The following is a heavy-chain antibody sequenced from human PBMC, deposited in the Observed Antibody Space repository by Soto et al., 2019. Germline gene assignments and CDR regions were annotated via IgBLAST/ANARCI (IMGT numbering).Heavy chain of an antibody. J-gene: IGHJ4*02. Sequence: HVQLQQWGAGLVKPSETLSLSCAVYGQSFSGHSWAWIRQPPGKGLEWIGEINESGSTYYNPSLKSRVTISTDTSKNQFSLKLTSVIAADTAAYFCARGSGIVALPGELEDVNYDYWGQGTLVNVSS. CDR1: GQSFSGHS. D-gene: IGHD1-1*01. CDR2: INESGST. CDR3: ARGSGIVALPGELEDVNYDY. V-gene: IGHV4-34*01.